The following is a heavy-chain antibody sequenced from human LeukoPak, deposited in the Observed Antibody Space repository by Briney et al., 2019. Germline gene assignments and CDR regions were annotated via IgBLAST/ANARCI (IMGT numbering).Heavy chain of an antibody. CDR2: IWYDGSSK. D-gene: IGHD1-14*01. J-gene: IGHJ4*02. V-gene: IGHV3-33*06. Sequence: GGSLRLSCAASGFTFSSYGMHWVRQAPGKGLEWVAVIWYDGSSKYYADSVKGRFTISRDNSKNTLYLQMNSLRAEDTAVYYCAKRTGVGYVDYWGQGTLATVSS. CDR1: GFTFSSYG. CDR3: AKRTGVGYVDY.